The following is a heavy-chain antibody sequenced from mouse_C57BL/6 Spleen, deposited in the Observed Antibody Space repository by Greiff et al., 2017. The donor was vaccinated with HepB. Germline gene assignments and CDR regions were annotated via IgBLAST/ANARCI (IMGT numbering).Heavy chain of an antibody. CDR1: GYTFTDYN. J-gene: IGHJ1*03. D-gene: IGHD2-4*01. CDR3: ARGDYDYDGYCDV. CDR2: ITPNNGGS. Sequence: EVQLQQSGPELVKPGASVKMSCKASGYTFTDYNMHWVKQSHGKSLERIGYITPNNGGSSSNQNFKGKASLTVNKSSSTAYLELRSLTSEDSAVYYCARGDYDYDGYCDVWGTGTTVTVSS. V-gene: IGHV1-22*01.